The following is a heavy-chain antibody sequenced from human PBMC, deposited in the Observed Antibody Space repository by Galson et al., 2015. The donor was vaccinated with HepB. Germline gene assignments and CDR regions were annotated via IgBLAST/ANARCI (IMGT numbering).Heavy chain of an antibody. CDR3: ASAPLRFLDWLPYYDYDDMDV. V-gene: IGHV7-4-1*02. D-gene: IGHD3-3*01. CDR2: TNTNTGKP. CDR1: GYTFTDYV. Sequence: LVKVACKASGYTFTDYVVNWVRHAPGQGLEWMRQTNTNTGKPTYAPGYAGRFVLSLDTAVTTAHLQISSLETDDTAVYYCASAPLRFLDWLPYYDYDDMDVWGEGTAVTVSS. J-gene: IGHJ6*03.